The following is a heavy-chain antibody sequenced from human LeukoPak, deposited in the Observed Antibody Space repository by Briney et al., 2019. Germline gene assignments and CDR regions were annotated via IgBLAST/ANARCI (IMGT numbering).Heavy chain of an antibody. V-gene: IGHV3-30*18. J-gene: IGHJ4*02. CDR2: ISYDGSNK. CDR3: AKDKGSGWYWNYFDY. CDR1: GFAFSSYG. D-gene: IGHD6-19*01. Sequence: GGSLRLSCAASGFAFSSYGMHWVRQAPGKGLEWVAVISYDGSNKYYADSVKGRFTISRDNPKNALYLQMNSLRAEDTAVYYCAKDKGSGWYWNYFDYWGQGTLVTVSS.